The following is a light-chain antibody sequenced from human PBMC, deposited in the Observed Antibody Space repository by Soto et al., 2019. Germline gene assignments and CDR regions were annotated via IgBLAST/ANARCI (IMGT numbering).Light chain of an antibody. CDR1: QSVSSSY. V-gene: IGKV3-20*01. J-gene: IGKJ2*01. CDR3: QQYGGSPPYT. CDR2: GAS. Sequence: EIELTQSPATLSLSPGERATLSCRASQSVSSSYLAWYQQKPGQAPGLLIYGASSRATGIPDRFSGSGYGTDFTLTISSLEPEDFAVYYCQQYGGSPPYTFGQGTKLEIK.